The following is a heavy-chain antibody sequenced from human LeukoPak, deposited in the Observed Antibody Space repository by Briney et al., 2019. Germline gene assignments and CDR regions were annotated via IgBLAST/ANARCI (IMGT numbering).Heavy chain of an antibody. CDR3: ARSGVRQWLTL. CDR1: GASISSSSYY. Sequence: TPSETLSLTCTLSGASISSSSYYWGWIREPPGKGLEWIGEIYHSGSTNYNPSLKSRVTISVDKSKNQFSLKLSSVTAADTAVYYCARSGVRQWLTLWGQGTLVTVSS. V-gene: IGHV4-39*07. D-gene: IGHD6-19*01. CDR2: IYHSGST. J-gene: IGHJ4*02.